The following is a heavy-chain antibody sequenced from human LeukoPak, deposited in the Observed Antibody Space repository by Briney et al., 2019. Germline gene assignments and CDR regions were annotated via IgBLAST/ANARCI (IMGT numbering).Heavy chain of an antibody. CDR2: ISAYNGNT. D-gene: IGHD2-21*01. CDR1: GYTFTSYG. V-gene: IGHV1-18*01. Sequence: ASVKVSCKASGYTFTSYGISWVRQAPGQGLEWMGWISAYNGNTNYAQKLQGRVTMTTDTSTSTVYMELSSLRSEDTAVYYCAGAIGSPEVYGMDVWGQGTTVTVSS. CDR3: AGAIGSPEVYGMDV. J-gene: IGHJ6*02.